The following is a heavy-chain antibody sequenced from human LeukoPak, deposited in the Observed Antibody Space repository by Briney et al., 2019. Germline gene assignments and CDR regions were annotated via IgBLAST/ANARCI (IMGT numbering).Heavy chain of an antibody. CDR2: ISSSSSTI. J-gene: IGHJ4*02. D-gene: IGHD4-17*01. CDR1: GFTFSSYS. CDR3: ARVYSTIYGDYGDY. V-gene: IGHV3-48*01. Sequence: GGSLRLSCAASGFTFSSYSMNWVRQAPGKGLEWVSYISSSSSTIYYADSVKGRFTISRDNVKNSLYLQMNSLRAEDTAVYYCARVYSTIYGDYGDYWGQGTLVTVSS.